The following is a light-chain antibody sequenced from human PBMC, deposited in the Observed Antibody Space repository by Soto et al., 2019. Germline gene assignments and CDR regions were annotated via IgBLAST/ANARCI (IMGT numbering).Light chain of an antibody. CDR3: HQYNNWLIT. CDR1: QSVSSN. Sequence: EIVMTQSPATLSVSPGERATLSCRASQSVSSNLAWYQQKPGQAPRLLIYGASTRATGIPARFSGSGSGTEFTLTISGLQSEDFAVYYCHQYNNWLITCGQGTRLEIK. V-gene: IGKV3-15*01. CDR2: GAS. J-gene: IGKJ5*01.